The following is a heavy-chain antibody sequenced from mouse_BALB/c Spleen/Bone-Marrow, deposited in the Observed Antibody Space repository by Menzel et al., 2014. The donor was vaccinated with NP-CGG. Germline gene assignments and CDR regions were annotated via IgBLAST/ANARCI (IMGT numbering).Heavy chain of an antibody. J-gene: IGHJ1*01. CDR2: IWAGGST. CDR3: ARADWIYWYFDV. CDR1: GFSLTSYG. D-gene: IGHD4-1*01. Sequence: VKLQESGPGLVAPSQTLSITCTASGFSLTSYGVHWVRQPPGKGLEWLGVIWAGGSTNYNSALMSRLSISKDNSKSQVFLKMNSLQTDDTAMYYCARADWIYWYFDVWGAGTTVTVSS. V-gene: IGHV2-9*02.